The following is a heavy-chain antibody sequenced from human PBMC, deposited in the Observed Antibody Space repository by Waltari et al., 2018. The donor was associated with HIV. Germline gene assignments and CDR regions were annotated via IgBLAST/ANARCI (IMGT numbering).Heavy chain of an antibody. CDR3: AREGGIAVAGFDP. J-gene: IGHJ5*02. V-gene: IGHV4-4*07. Sequence: QVQLQESGPGLVTPSETLSLTCTVPGGPISSYYWSWIRQPAGKGLEWIVRIYTSGSTNYNPSLKSRVTMSVDTSKNQFSLKLSSVTAADTAVYYCAREGGIAVAGFDPWGQGTLVTVYS. CDR1: GGPISSYY. CDR2: IYTSGST. D-gene: IGHD6-19*01.